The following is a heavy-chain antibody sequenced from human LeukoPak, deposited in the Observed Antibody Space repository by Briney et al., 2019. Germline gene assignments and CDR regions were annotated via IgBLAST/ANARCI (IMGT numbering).Heavy chain of an antibody. CDR3: ARAARSHSDSLTY. CDR2: ISAYNGNT. CDR1: GYTFTSYG. D-gene: IGHD1-26*01. Sequence: ASVTVSFTASGYTFTSYGISWVRQAPGQGLEWMGWISAYNGNTNYAQKLQDRVTMTTDTSTSTAYMELRNLRSDDTAVYYCARAARSHSDSLTYWGQGTLVTVSS. V-gene: IGHV1-18*01. J-gene: IGHJ4*02.